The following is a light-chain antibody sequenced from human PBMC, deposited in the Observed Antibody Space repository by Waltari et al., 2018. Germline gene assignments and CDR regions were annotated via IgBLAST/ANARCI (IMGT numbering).Light chain of an antibody. CDR2: DVS. CDR1: TIDVGVFTY. Sequence: QSAPTQPASVSWSPGPSIPISCTGPTIDVGVFTYSPWYQQHPGKAPKLMIFDVSNRPSWVSNRFSGSKSGNTASLTISGLQAEDEADYYCSSYRSSSTLELFGGGTSLTVL. J-gene: IGLJ2*01. V-gene: IGLV2-14*03. CDR3: SSYRSSSTLEL.